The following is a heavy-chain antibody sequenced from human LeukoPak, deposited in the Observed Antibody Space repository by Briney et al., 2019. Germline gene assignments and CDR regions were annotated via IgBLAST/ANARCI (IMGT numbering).Heavy chain of an antibody. V-gene: IGHV3-7*01. J-gene: IGHJ6*02. D-gene: IGHD6-19*01. CDR1: GFTFSSHW. CDR2: IKQDGSEK. CDR3: ARDTSAWRYGMDV. Sequence: GGSLRLSCEASGFTFSSHWMSWVRQAPGKGLEWVALIKQDGSEKDYVDSVTGRFTISRDNAKNSLYLQMNSLRDEDTAVYYCARDTSAWRYGMDVWGQGTTVTVSS.